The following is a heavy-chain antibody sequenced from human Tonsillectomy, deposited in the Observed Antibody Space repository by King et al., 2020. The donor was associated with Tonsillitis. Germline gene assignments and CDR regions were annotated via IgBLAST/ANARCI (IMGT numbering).Heavy chain of an antibody. V-gene: IGHV3-33*05. J-gene: IGHJ4*02. Sequence: VQLVESGGGVVQPGRSLRLSCAASGFAFSSYGMHWVRQAPGKGLEWVAVISFDASRENYADSVKGRFTISRDNSKNTLYLQMTSLRAEDTAVYYCARERLYSRRWGIDNWGQGSLVTVSS. CDR1: GFAFSSYG. CDR2: ISFDASRE. CDR3: ARERLYSRRWGIDN. D-gene: IGHD6-13*01.